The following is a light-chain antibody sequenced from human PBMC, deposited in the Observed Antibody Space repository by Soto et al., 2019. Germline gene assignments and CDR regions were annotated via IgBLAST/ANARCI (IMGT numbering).Light chain of an antibody. CDR3: QQRSNWPLT. V-gene: IGKV3-11*01. J-gene: IGKJ4*01. CDR2: DAS. Sequence: EIVLTQSPATLSLSPGERATLSCRASQSVSSFLAWYQQKPGQAPWLLIYDASSRATGVPARFSGSGSGTDFTLTINSLEPEDFAVYYCQQRSNWPLTFGGGTKVDIK. CDR1: QSVSSF.